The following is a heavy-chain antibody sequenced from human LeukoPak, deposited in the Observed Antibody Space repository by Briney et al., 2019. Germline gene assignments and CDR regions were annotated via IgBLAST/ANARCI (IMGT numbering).Heavy chain of an antibody. CDR3: ARKSGSYRPNWFDP. CDR1: GYSISSGYY. J-gene: IGHJ5*02. V-gene: IGHV4-38-2*02. D-gene: IGHD1-26*01. CDR2: IYHSGST. Sequence: SETLSLTCTVSGYSISSGYYWGWIRQPPGKGLEWIGSIYHSGSTYYNPSLKSRVTISVDTSKNQFSPKLSSVTAADTAVYYCARKSGSYRPNWFDPWGQGTLVTVSS.